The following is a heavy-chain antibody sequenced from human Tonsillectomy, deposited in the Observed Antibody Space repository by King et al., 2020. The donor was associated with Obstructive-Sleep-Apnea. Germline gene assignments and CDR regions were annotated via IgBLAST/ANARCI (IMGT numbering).Heavy chain of an antibody. Sequence: EVQLVESGGGLVQPGGSLRIVCSASGFTYTSYWMTLVRQAPGKVLELGANIKQDGSEKYYVDSWKGRFTISRDNAKNSVDLQMHSLRGEDTAVYYCARVVLAAFDIWGQGTVVTVSS. V-gene: IGHV3-7*01. CDR3: ARVVLAAFDI. CDR2: IKQDGSEK. CDR1: GFTYTSYW. J-gene: IGHJ3*02.